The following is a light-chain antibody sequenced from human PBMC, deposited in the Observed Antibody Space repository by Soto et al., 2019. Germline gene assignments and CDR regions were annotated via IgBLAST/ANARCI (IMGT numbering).Light chain of an antibody. Sequence: DIVMTQSPDSLAVSLGERATINCKSSQSVLYSSNNKNYLAWYQQKPGQPPKLLIYWASTRESGVPDRFSGSGSGTDFTLTISSLQAEDVAVYYCHQYGGSPGTLGQGTKVEIK. CDR1: QSVLYSSNNKNY. CDR2: WAS. J-gene: IGKJ1*01. V-gene: IGKV4-1*01. CDR3: HQYGGSPGT.